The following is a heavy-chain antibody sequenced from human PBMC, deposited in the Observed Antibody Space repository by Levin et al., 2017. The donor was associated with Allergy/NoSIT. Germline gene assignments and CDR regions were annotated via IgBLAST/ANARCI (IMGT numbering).Heavy chain of an antibody. D-gene: IGHD4-17*01. V-gene: IGHV3-30*18. J-gene: IGHJ6*02. Sequence: PGGSLRLSCAASGFTFSSYGMHWVRQAPGKGLEWVAVISYDGSNKYYADSVKGRFTISRDNSKNTLYLQMNSLRAEDTAVYYCAKGTVTTAPTYYYYGMDVWGQGTTVTVSS. CDR2: ISYDGSNK. CDR3: AKGTVTTAPTYYYYGMDV. CDR1: GFTFSSYG.